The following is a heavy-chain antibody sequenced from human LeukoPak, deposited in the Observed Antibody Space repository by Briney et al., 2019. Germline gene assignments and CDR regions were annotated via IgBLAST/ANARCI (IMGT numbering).Heavy chain of an antibody. J-gene: IGHJ5*02. CDR2: INHSGST. CDR1: GGSFSGYY. V-gene: IGHV4-34*01. D-gene: IGHD1-20*01. CDR3: ARDSYNWNVDAFDP. Sequence: SETLSLTCGVYGGSFSGYYWSWIRQPPGKGLEWIGEINHSGSTDYNPSLKSRVTISVDTSKNQISLKLSSVTAADTALYYCARDSYNWNVDAFDPWGQGTLVTVSS.